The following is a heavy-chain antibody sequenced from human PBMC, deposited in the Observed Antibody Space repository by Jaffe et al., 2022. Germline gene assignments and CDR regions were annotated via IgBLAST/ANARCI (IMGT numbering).Heavy chain of an antibody. Sequence: QVQLQESGPGLVKPSQTLSLTCTVSGGSISSGSYYWSWIRQPAGKGLEWIGRIYTSGSTNYNPSLKSRVTISVDTSKNQFSLKLSSVTAADTAVYYCARDLGYCSSTSCYNSNWFDPWGQGTLVTVSS. J-gene: IGHJ5*02. CDR3: ARDLGYCSSTSCYNSNWFDP. D-gene: IGHD2-2*01. V-gene: IGHV4-61*02. CDR2: IYTSGST. CDR1: GGSISSGSYY.